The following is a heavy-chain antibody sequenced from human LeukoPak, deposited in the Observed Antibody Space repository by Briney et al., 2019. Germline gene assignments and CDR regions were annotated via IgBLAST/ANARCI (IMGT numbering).Heavy chain of an antibody. CDR1: GFSLSTSGAG. V-gene: IGHV2-5*01. D-gene: IGHD3-10*01. CDR2: IYWNDDK. CDR3: ARPYYYGSGSYRTHFDY. J-gene: IGHJ4*02. Sequence: ESGPTLVKPTQTLTLTCTFSGFSLSTSGAGVGSIRQPPGKALEWLALIYWNDDKRYSPSLKSRLTITKDTSKNQVVLTMTNMDPVDTATYYCARPYYYGSGSYRTHFDYWGQGTLVTVSS.